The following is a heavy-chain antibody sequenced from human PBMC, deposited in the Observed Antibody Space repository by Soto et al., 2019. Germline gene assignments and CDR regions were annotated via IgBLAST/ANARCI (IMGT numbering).Heavy chain of an antibody. Sequence: QVQLAESGGGVGQPGRSLRLSCAASGFTFSNYGMHWVRQAPGKGLEWVAVISYDGSNKSYEDSVKCRVTSSRDNSKNTLSLQMHSLRPEDTAVYYCARASRSSSNEPHFDYWGQGTLVTVSP. CDR2: ISYDGSNK. V-gene: IGHV3-30*03. D-gene: IGHD6-13*01. CDR3: ARASRSSSNEPHFDY. CDR1: GFTFSNYG. J-gene: IGHJ4*02.